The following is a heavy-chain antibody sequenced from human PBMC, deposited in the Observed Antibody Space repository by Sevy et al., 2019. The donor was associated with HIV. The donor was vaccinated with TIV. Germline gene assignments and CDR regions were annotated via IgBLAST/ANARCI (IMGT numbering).Heavy chain of an antibody. CDR2: IYYSGST. Sequence: ETLSLTCTVSGGSISGYYWSWIRQPPGKGLEWIGYIYYSGSTNYTPSLKSRVTISVDTSKNQFSLKLSSVTAADTAVYYCARDLAYYDILTAYYGWFDPWGQGTLVTVSS. CDR3: ARDLAYYDILTAYYGWFDP. D-gene: IGHD3-9*01. CDR1: GGSISGYY. J-gene: IGHJ5*02. V-gene: IGHV4-59*01.